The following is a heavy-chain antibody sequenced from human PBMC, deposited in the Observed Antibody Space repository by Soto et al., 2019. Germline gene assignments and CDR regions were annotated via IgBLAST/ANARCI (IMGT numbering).Heavy chain of an antibody. CDR3: ARDRVVVTAIRGPRHNYYYYGMDV. Sequence: GGSLRLSCAASGFTFSSYGMHWVRQAPGKGLEWVAVIWYDGSNKYYADSVKGRFTISRDNSKNTLYLQMNSLRAEDTAVYYCARDRVVVTAIRGPRHNYYYYGMDVWGQGTTVTVSS. V-gene: IGHV3-33*01. CDR1: GFTFSSYG. CDR2: IWYDGSNK. J-gene: IGHJ6*02. D-gene: IGHD2-21*02.